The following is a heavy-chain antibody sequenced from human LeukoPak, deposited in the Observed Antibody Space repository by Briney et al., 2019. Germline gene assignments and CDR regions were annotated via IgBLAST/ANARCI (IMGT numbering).Heavy chain of an antibody. J-gene: IGHJ4*02. CDR1: GDSVSSNSAA. CDR3: ARAVIAAAGTNPYDY. V-gene: IGHV6-1*01. CDR2: TYYRSRWYN. Sequence: SQTLSLTCAISGDSVSSNSAAWNWIRQSPSRGLEWLGRTYYRSRWYNDYAVSVKSRITINPDTSKNQFSLQLNSVTPEDTAVCYCARAVIAAAGTNPYDYWGQGTLVTVSS. D-gene: IGHD6-13*01.